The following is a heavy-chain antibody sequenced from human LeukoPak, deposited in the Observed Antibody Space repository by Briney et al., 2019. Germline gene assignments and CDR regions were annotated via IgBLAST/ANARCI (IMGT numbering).Heavy chain of an antibody. CDR1: GGSISSYY. CDR3: ARDLLVPTIDAFDI. Sequence: SETLSLTCTVSGGSISSYYWSWVRQPPGKGLEWGGYIYYSGSTNYNPSLKSRVTISVDTSKNQFSLKLSSVTAADTAVYYCARDLLVPTIDAFDIWGQGTMVTVSS. J-gene: IGHJ3*02. CDR2: IYYSGST. V-gene: IGHV4-59*01. D-gene: IGHD2-8*02.